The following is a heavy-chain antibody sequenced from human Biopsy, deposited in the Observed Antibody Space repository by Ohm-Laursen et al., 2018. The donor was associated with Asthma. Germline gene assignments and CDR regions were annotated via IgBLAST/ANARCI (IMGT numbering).Heavy chain of an antibody. D-gene: IGHD3-3*02. V-gene: IGHV3-7*01. CDR2: IKHDGTEK. J-gene: IGHJ1*01. CDR1: GFTFGDYW. Sequence: SLRLSCAASGFTFGDYWMSWVRQVPGKGLERVANIKHDGTEKNHVDSLKGRFTISRDNAKNSLYLQMNSLRDEDTAVYYCARTFHFWSPYHAEHYQLWGQGTLVTVSS. CDR3: ARTFHFWSPYHAEHYQL.